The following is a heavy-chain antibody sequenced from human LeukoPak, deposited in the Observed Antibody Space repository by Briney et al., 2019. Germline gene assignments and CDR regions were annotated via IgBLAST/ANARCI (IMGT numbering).Heavy chain of an antibody. J-gene: IGHJ4*02. CDR1: GGSISSGGYY. D-gene: IGHD3-22*01. CDR2: IYYSGST. Sequence: SETLSLTCTVSGGSISSGGYYWSWIRQHPGKGLEWIGYIYYSGSTYYNPSLKSRVTISVDTSKNQFSLKLSSVTAADTAVYYCARASFDSSGYYCPDYWGQGTLVTVSS. V-gene: IGHV4-31*03. CDR3: ARASFDSSGYYCPDY.